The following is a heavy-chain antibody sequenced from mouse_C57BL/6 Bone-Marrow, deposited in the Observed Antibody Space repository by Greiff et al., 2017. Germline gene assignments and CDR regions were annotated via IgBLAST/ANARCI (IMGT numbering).Heavy chain of an antibody. D-gene: IGHD1-1*01. CDR2: ISSGSSTN. J-gene: IGHJ1*03. CDR1: GFTFSDYG. Sequence: EVQLVESGGGLVKPGGSLKLSCAASGFTFSDYGMHWVRQAPEKGLEWVAYISSGSSTNYYADTVKGRFPISRDNAKNTLCLQMTSLRSEDTAMYYCAKGHYYGSSWGFDVWGTGTTVTVSS. CDR3: AKGHYYGSSWGFDV. V-gene: IGHV5-17*01.